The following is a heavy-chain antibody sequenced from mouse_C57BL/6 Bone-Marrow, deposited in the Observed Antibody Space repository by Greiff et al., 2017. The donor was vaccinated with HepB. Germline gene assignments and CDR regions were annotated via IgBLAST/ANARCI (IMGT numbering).Heavy chain of an antibody. V-gene: IGHV1-69*01. CDR2: IDPSDSYT. Sequence: VQLQQPGAELVMPGASVKLSCKASGYTFTSYWMHWVKQRPGQGLEWIGEIDPSDSYTNYNHKFKGKSTLTVDKSSSTAYMQLSSLTSEDSAVYYCARWGWLLPFDYWGQGTTLTVSS. D-gene: IGHD2-3*01. CDR1: GYTFTSYW. CDR3: ARWGWLLPFDY. J-gene: IGHJ2*01.